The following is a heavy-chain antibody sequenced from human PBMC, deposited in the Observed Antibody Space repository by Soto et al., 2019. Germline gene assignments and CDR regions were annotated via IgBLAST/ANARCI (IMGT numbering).Heavy chain of an antibody. D-gene: IGHD6-19*01. Sequence: ASVKVSCKDSGGTFRSYAISWVRQAPGQGLAWTGGINPIFGTANYAQKLQGRVTITADESTSTAYMELSSLRSEDTAVYYCARVGIAVAGTWYDYWGQGSLVTISS. CDR1: GGTFRSYA. CDR2: INPIFGTA. CDR3: ARVGIAVAGTWYDY. J-gene: IGHJ4*02. V-gene: IGHV1-69*13.